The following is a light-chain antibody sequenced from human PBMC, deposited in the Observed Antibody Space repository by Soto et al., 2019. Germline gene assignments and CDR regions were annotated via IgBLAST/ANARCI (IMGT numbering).Light chain of an antibody. J-gene: IGLJ1*01. V-gene: IGLV2-14*01. Sequence: QSALTQPASVSGSPGQSITISCTGTSSDVGGYNYVSWYQQHPGKAPKIIIYEVTNRPSGVSNRFSGSKSGNTASLTISGLHAEDDADYYCSSFAGSNNFPYVFGTGTKLTVL. CDR3: SSFAGSNNFPYV. CDR1: SSDVGGYNY. CDR2: EVT.